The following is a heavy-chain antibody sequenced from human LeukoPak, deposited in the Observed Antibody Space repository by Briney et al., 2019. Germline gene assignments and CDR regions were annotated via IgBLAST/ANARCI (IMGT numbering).Heavy chain of an antibody. D-gene: IGHD2-15*01. CDR1: GGSISSYY. CDR2: FYHSGNT. Sequence: SETLSLTCTVSGGSISSYYWSWIRQPPGKGLEWIGSFYHSGNTYYNPSLKSRVTISVDTSKNQFSLKLSSVTAADTAVYYCAREGGGYCSGGGCYSGASDIWGQGTMVTVSS. CDR3: AREGGGYCSGGGCYSGASDI. V-gene: IGHV4-59*12. J-gene: IGHJ3*02.